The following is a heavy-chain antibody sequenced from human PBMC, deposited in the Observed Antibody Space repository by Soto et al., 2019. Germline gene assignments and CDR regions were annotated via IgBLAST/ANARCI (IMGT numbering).Heavy chain of an antibody. D-gene: IGHD6-19*01. CDR3: ARALRDPQLRMYSSGWYMRFDP. CDR1: GGTVSRYA. V-gene: IGHV1-69*13. Sequence: SEKAACNASGGTVSRYAISCVRQAPGQGLEWRGGIIPIFGTANYAQKFQGRVTITADESTSTAYMELSRLRSQYTAVYYCARALRDPQLRMYSSGWYMRFDPWGQGTLVTVSS. CDR2: IIPIFGTA. J-gene: IGHJ5*02.